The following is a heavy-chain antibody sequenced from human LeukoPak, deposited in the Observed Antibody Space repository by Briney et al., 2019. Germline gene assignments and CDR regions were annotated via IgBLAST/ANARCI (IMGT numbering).Heavy chain of an antibody. CDR2: IYTSGST. D-gene: IGHD3-10*01. CDR1: GGSISSGSYY. J-gene: IGHJ5*02. V-gene: IGHV4-61*02. CDR3: AREAYYYGSGIPS. Sequence: PSETLSLTCTVSGGSISSGSYYWSWIRQPAGKGLEWIGRIYTSGSTNYNPSLKSRVTISVDTSKNQFSLKLSSVTAADTAVYYCAREAYYYGSGIPSWGQGTLVTVSS.